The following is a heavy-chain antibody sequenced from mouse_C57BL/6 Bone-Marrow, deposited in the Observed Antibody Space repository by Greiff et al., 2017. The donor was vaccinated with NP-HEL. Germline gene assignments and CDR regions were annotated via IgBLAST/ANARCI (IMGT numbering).Heavy chain of an antibody. J-gene: IGHJ1*03. D-gene: IGHD1-1*01. CDR1: GYTFTSYW. Sequence: VQLQQPGAELVRPGSSVKLSCKASGYTFTSYWMDWVKQRPGQGLEWIGNIYPSDSETPYNQKFKDKATLTVDKSSSTAYMQLSSLTSEDSAVYYGARTGTTVVAPYWYFDVWGTGTTVTVSS. CDR3: ARTGTTVVAPYWYFDV. V-gene: IGHV1-61*01. CDR2: IYPSDSET.